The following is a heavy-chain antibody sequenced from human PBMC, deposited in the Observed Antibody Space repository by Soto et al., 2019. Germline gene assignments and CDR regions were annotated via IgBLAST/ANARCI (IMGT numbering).Heavy chain of an antibody. CDR2: ISGSGGTT. CDR3: AKGYSSSFAY. CDR1: GFTFSSYA. D-gene: IGHD6-6*01. Sequence: PGGSLRLSCSASGFTFSSYAMSWVRQAPGQGLEWVSAISGSGGTTYYADSVKGRFTISRENSKNTLYLQMNSLRAEDTAVCYCAKGYSSSFAYWGQGTLVTVSS. V-gene: IGHV3-23*01. J-gene: IGHJ4*02.